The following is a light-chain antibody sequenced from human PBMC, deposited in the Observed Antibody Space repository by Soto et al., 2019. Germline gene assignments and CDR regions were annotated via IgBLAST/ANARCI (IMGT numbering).Light chain of an antibody. CDR3: SSYTSTTFYV. Sequence: QAVLTQPASVSGTPGQSITISCTGTSCDIDNYNHVSWYRQPPGKAPKLMIYDVNNRPSGVSNRFSGSKSGNTASLTISGLQAEDEADYYCSSYTSTTFYVFGTGTKVTVL. J-gene: IGLJ1*01. V-gene: IGLV2-14*01. CDR1: SCDIDNYNH. CDR2: DVN.